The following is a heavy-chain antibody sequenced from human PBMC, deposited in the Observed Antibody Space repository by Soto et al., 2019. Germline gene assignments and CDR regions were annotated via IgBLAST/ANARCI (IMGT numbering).Heavy chain of an antibody. CDR2: ITGSGRDT. CDR1: GFTFRNNV. Sequence: PGGSQRLSCAASGFTFRNNVLSWVRQAPGKGLDWVSGITGSGRDTYYADSVKGRFTISRDNSKNMVFLQMNSLRAEDTALYYCAKNGLDNSPSAIDSWGPGTLVTVSS. J-gene: IGHJ4*02. D-gene: IGHD2-8*01. V-gene: IGHV3-23*01. CDR3: AKNGLDNSPSAIDS.